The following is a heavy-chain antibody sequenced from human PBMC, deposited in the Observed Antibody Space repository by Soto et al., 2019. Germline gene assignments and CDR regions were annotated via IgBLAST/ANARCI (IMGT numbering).Heavy chain of an antibody. CDR1: GFTFSSFW. V-gene: IGHV3-7*03. CDR3: TRDGSPFALDV. J-gene: IGHJ6*02. Sequence: GGSLRLSCAASGFTFSSFWMSWARQAPGKGLEWVADIKTDGSERYYMDSVRGRFTTSRDNSRNIFYLQMNSLTGEDTAVYYCTRDGSPFALDVWGLGTSVTVSS. CDR2: IKTDGSER.